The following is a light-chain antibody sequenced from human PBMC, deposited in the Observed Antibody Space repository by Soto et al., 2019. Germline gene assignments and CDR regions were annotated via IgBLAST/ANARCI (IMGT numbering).Light chain of an antibody. V-gene: IGKV1-5*01. Sequence: DIQMTQSPSTLSASVGDRVTITCRASQSVSVWLAWYQQKPGKAPKLLISDASTLQRGVPSRFGGSGSGTDFTLIISNLQSDDFATYYCQQYITYSPYTFGQGTKVDIK. CDR2: DAS. J-gene: IGKJ2*01. CDR3: QQYITYSPYT. CDR1: QSVSVW.